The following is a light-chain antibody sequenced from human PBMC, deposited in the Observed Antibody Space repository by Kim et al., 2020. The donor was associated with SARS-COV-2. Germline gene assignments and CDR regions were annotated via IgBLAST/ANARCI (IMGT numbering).Light chain of an antibody. CDR2: SAS. V-gene: IGKV3-15*01. Sequence: EIVMTQSPATLSVSPGETATLSCRASQSVSNNLAWYQQKPGQAPRLLIFSASTRATGIPARFSGSGSVTEFTLTISSLQSEDSAAYFCQQYNDWPPITFGQGTRLEIK. CDR1: QSVSNN. CDR3: QQYNDWPPIT. J-gene: IGKJ5*01.